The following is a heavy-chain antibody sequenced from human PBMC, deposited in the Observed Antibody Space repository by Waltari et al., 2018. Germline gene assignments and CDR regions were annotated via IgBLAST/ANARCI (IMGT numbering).Heavy chain of an antibody. Sequence: QVQLQESGPGLVKPSETLSLTCTVSGGSISSYYWSWIRQPPGKGLEWIGYIYYSGSTNYNPAPKSRVTISVDTAKNQFSLKLSSVTAADTAVYYCARGNIVLMVYAGWFDPWGQGTLVTVSS. J-gene: IGHJ5*02. D-gene: IGHD2-8*01. CDR1: GGSISSYY. CDR2: IYYSGST. V-gene: IGHV4-59*01. CDR3: ARGNIVLMVYAGWFDP.